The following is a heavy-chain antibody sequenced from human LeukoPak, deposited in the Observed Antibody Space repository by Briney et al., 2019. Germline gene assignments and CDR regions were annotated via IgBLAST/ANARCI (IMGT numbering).Heavy chain of an antibody. CDR2: ISAYTGNT. V-gene: IGHV1-18*04. J-gene: IGHJ6*02. CDR3: ARVRGSYSVYGMDV. D-gene: IGHD1-26*01. CDR1: GYSFTNYY. Sequence: ASVTVSCKASGYSFTNYYIHWVRQAPGQGLEWMGWISAYTGNTNYAQNLQGRVTMTTDTSTSTAYMELRSPRSDDTAVYYCARVRGSYSVYGMDVWGQGTTVTVSS.